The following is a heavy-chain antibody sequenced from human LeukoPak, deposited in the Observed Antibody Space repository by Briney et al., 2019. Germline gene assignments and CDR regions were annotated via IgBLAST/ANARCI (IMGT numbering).Heavy chain of an antibody. CDR3: AKGHTYYYDSSGYYYFDY. J-gene: IGHJ4*02. CDR2: ISWNSGSI. CDR1: GFTFDDYA. V-gene: IGHV3-9*03. Sequence: GGSLRLSCAASGFTFDDYAMHWVRQALGKGLEWVSGISWNSGSIGYADSAKGRFTISRDNAKNSLYLQMNSLRAEDMALYYCAKGHTYYYDSSGYYYFDYWGQGTLVTVSS. D-gene: IGHD3-22*01.